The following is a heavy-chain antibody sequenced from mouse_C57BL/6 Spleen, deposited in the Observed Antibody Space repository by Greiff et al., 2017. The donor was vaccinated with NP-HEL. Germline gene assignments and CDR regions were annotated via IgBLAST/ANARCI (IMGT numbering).Heavy chain of an antibody. CDR2: IYPGDGDT. D-gene: IGHD2-4*01. V-gene: IGHV1-82*01. J-gene: IGHJ1*03. CDR1: GYAFSSSW. Sequence: QVHVKQSGPELVKPGASVKISCKASGYAFSSSWMNWVKQRPGKGLEWIGRIYPGDGDTNYNGKFKGKATLTADKSSSTAYMQLSSLTSEDSAVYFWAKTYEYDDGWYFDVWGTGTTVTVSS. CDR3: AKTYEYDDGWYFDV.